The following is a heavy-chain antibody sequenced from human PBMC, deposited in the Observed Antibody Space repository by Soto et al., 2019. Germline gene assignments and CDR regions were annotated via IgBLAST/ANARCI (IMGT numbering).Heavy chain of an antibody. CDR3: ARDSPPPRE. V-gene: IGHV1-18*01. CDR1: GYTFTSYH. CDR2: ISAYKGNT. Sequence: QVQLVQSGTEVRKPGASVKVSCKASGYTFTSYHISWVRQAPGQGLEWMGWISAYKGNTNYAQKLQGRVTITTDTSTSTAYMDLRSLRSDDTAVYYCARDSPPPREWGQGTLVTVSS. J-gene: IGHJ4*02.